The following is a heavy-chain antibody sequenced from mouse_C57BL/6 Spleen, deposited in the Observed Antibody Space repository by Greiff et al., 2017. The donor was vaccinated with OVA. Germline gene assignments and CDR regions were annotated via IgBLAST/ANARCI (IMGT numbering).Heavy chain of an antibody. J-gene: IGHJ2*01. Sequence: VQLQQSGPVLVKPGASVKMSCKASGYTFTDYYMNWVKQSHGKSLEWIGVINPYNGGTSYNQKFKGQATLTVDKSSSTSYLELNSLTSVDSAVYYCARNSSCYYYFDYWGQGTTLTVSS. V-gene: IGHV1-19*01. CDR1: GYTFTDYY. CDR3: ARNSSCYYYFDY. CDR2: INPYNGGT. D-gene: IGHD3-2*02.